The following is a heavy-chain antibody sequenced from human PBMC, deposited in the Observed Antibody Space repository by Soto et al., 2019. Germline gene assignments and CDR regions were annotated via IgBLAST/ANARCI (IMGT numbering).Heavy chain of an antibody. D-gene: IGHD2-2*01. J-gene: IGHJ6*02. CDR3: ARDLRGSTPLPGYYDGMGV. CDR1: GFTFSSYA. CDR2: IWCGGGNE. V-gene: IGHV3-33*01. Sequence: QVQLVESGGGVVQPGRSLRLSCAASGFTFSSYAMHWVRQAPGKGLEWVAAIWCGGGNEYHADSVKGRFTISRDNSKNTLYLHMNRLRDEDTAVYYWARDLRGSTPLPGYYDGMGVWGRVSTVTASS.